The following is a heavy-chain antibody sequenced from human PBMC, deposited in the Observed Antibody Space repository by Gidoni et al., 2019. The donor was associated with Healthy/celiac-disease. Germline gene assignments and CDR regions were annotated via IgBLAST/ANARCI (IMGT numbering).Heavy chain of an antibody. Sequence: QVQLQQWGAGLLKPSETLSLTCAVYGGSFSGYYWSWIRQPPGKGLEWIGEINHSGSTNYNPSLKSRVTISVDTSKNQFSLKLSSVTAADTAVYYCAGFFLGRYGDYHFDYWGQGTLVTVSS. CDR2: INHSGST. V-gene: IGHV4-34*01. D-gene: IGHD4-17*01. CDR3: AGFFLGRYGDYHFDY. CDR1: GGSFSGYY. J-gene: IGHJ4*02.